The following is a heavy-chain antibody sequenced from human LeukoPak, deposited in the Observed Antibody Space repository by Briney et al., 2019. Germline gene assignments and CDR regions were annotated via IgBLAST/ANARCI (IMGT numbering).Heavy chain of an antibody. D-gene: IGHD3-9*01. CDR3: ASLDSYYDILTGYYTFNDY. Sequence: PSETLSLTCTVSGGSISSSSYYWGWIRQPPGKGLEWIGSIYYSGSTYYNPSLKSRVTISVDTSKNQFSLKLSSVTAADTAMYYCASLDSYYDILTGYYTFNDYWGQGTLVTVSS. V-gene: IGHV4-39*01. CDR2: IYYSGST. J-gene: IGHJ4*02. CDR1: GGSISSSSYY.